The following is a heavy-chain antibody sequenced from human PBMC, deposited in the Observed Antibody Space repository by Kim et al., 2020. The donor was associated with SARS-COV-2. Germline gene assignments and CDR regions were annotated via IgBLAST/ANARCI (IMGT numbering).Heavy chain of an antibody. J-gene: IGHJ4*02. D-gene: IGHD1-26*01. Sequence: DSVKGRFTISRDNSKNTLYLQMNSRRAEDTAVYYCAKDGQEWELQTPLDYWGQGTLVTVSS. V-gene: IGHV3-23*01. CDR3: AKDGQEWELQTPLDY.